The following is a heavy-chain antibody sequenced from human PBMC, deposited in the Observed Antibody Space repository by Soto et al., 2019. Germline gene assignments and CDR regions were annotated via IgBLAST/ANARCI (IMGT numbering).Heavy chain of an antibody. CDR1: GGSFSGYY. V-gene: IGHV4-34*01. Sequence: QVQLQQWGAGLLKPSETLSLTCAVYGGSFSGYYWSWIRQPPGKGLEWIGEINHSGSTNSNPSLKSRVTISVDTSKNQFSLKLSSVTAADTAVYYCARGVYGGNSGYFDLWGRGTLVTVSS. D-gene: IGHD4-17*01. CDR2: INHSGST. J-gene: IGHJ2*01. CDR3: ARGVYGGNSGYFDL.